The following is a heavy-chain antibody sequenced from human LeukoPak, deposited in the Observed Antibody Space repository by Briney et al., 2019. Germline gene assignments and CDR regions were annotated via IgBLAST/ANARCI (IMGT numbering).Heavy chain of an antibody. Sequence: SETLSLTCTVSGGSISSYYWGWIRQPPGKGLEWIGYIYYSGSTNYNPSLKSRVTISVDTSKNQSSLKLSSVTAADTAVYYCARQGGGFWYFDLWGRGTLVTVSS. J-gene: IGHJ2*01. CDR1: GGSISSYY. D-gene: IGHD6-25*01. V-gene: IGHV4-59*08. CDR3: ARQGGGFWYFDL. CDR2: IYYSGST.